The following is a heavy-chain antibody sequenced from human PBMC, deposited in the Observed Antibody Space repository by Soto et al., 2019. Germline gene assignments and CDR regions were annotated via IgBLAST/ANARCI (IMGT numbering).Heavy chain of an antibody. V-gene: IGHV1-69*08. CDR2: IIPILGIA. CDR3: ARDGGDGGENY. D-gene: IGHD2-21*02. J-gene: IGHJ4*02. CDR1: GGTFSSYT. Sequence: QVQLVQSGAEVKKPGSSVKVSCKASGGTFSSYTISWVRQAPGQGLEWMGRIIPILGIANYAQKFQGRVTITADKSTSKAYMERSSLRSEDTAVYYGARDGGDGGENYWGQGTLVTVSS.